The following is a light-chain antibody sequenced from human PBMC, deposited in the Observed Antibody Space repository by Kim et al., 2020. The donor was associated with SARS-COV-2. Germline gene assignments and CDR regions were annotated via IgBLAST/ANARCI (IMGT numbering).Light chain of an antibody. CDR1: SLRKYY. J-gene: IGLJ2*01. Sequence: SSELTQDPAVSVALGQTVSITCQGDSLRKYYATWYQQKARQAPLLVFYAKNNRPSGVPDRFSGSTSGNTASLTITGAQAADEADYYCTSRDSRGKVVFGGGTKLTVL. CDR2: AKN. CDR3: TSRDSRGKVV. V-gene: IGLV3-19*01.